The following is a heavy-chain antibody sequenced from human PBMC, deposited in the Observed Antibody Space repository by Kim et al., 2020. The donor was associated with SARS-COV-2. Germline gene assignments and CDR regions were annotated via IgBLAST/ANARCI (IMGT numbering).Heavy chain of an antibody. J-gene: IGHJ4*02. CDR3: ARGRGRGWADY. CDR1: GWSFRGYS. Sequence: SETLSLTCAVYGWSFRGYSFLCIRHPPGNGLEWIGEINHSGSTNYNPSLKSRVTISVDTSKNQFSLKLSSVTAADTAVYYCARGRGRGWADYWGQGTLVTLSS. CDR2: INHSGST. D-gene: IGHD6-19*01. V-gene: IGHV4-34*01.